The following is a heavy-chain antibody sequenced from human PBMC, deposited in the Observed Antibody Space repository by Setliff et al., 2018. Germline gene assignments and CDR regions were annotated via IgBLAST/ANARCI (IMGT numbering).Heavy chain of an antibody. CDR1: GDSISSRTYY. CDR2: IYYSGSF. J-gene: IGHJ4*02. V-gene: IGHV4-61*10. CDR3: ARGGGSYYEGYFDY. D-gene: IGHD1-26*01. Sequence: PSETLSLTCTVSGDSISSRTYYWSWIRQPAGKGLEWIGHIYYSGSFNYNPSLESRVTISVDTSKNQFSLKLASVTAADTALYYCARGGGSYYEGYFDYWGQGTLVTAPQ.